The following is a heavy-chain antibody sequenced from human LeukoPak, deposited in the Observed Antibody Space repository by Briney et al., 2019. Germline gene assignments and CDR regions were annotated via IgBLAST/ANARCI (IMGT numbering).Heavy chain of an antibody. V-gene: IGHV3-21*01. CDR2: ISSSSSYI. D-gene: IGHD3-3*01. CDR3: ASFWSGYYSIY. J-gene: IGHJ4*02. Sequence: GGSLRLSCAASGFTFSSYSMNWVRQAPGKGLEWVSSISSSSSYIYYAGSVKGRFTISRDNAKNSLYLQMNSLRAEDTAVYYCASFWSGYYSIYWGQGTLVTVSS. CDR1: GFTFSSYS.